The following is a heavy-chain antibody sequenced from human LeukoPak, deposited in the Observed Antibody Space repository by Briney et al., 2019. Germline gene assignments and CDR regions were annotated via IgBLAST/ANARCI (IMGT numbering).Heavy chain of an antibody. CDR3: ARGPDRMRWFDP. CDR1: GFTFSSYS. CDR2: ISSSSSTI. V-gene: IGHV3-48*04. D-gene: IGHD2/OR15-2a*01. Sequence: GSLRLSCAASGFTFSSYSMNWVRQAPGKGLEWVSYISSSSSTIYYADSVKGRFTISRDNAKNSLYLQMSNLRAEDTAVYFCARGPDRMRWFDPWGQGTLVTVSS. J-gene: IGHJ5*02.